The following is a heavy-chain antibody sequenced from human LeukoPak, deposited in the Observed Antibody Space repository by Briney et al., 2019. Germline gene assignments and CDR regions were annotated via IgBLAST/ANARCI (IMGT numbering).Heavy chain of an antibody. J-gene: IGHJ4*02. Sequence: SVKVSCKASGGTFSSYAISWVRQAPGQGLEWMGGIIPIFGTANYAQKFQGRVTITADKSTSTAYMELSSLRSEDTAVYYCARDEDGSSGWTLEGYWGQGTLVTVSS. V-gene: IGHV1-69*06. CDR1: GGTFSSYA. CDR2: IIPIFGTA. D-gene: IGHD6-19*01. CDR3: ARDEDGSSGWTLEGY.